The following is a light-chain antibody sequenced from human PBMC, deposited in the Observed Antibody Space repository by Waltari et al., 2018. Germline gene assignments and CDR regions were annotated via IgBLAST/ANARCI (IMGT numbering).Light chain of an antibody. CDR1: QNVNSF. Sequence: IVLPQPPAPLPLSPGDRATPPSRASQNVNSFLAWYQQKRGQAPRLLICAASTRATVIPGRISGSWSGTDFTLTISSLEPEDFAIYYCQQRGNLPETFGRGTRVEMK. V-gene: IGKV3-11*01. CDR3: QQRGNLPET. CDR2: AAS. J-gene: IGKJ2*01.